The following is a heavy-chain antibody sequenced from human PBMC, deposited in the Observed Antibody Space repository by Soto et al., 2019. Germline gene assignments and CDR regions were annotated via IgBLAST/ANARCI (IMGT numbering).Heavy chain of an antibody. CDR2: IIPIFGTA. CDR1: GGTFSSYA. V-gene: IGHV1-69*13. CDR3: ARERGGYCISTSCPRTAFDI. Sequence: SVKVSCKASGGTFSSYAISWVRQAPGQGLEWMGGIIPIFGTANYAQKFQGRVTITADESTSTAYMELSSLRSEDTAVYYCARERGGYCISTSCPRTAFDIWGQGTMVTVSS. J-gene: IGHJ3*02. D-gene: IGHD2-2*01.